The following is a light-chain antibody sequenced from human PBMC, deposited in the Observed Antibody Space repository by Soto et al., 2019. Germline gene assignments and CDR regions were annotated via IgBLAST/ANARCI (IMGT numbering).Light chain of an antibody. CDR1: QSISSN. CDR3: QQSSDWPPIT. CDR2: GAS. Sequence: EIVMTQSPGTLYVSPGERATLSCRASQSISSNLVWYQQRPGQPPRLLIYGASTRATGIPARFSGSGSGTEFTLTISSLQSEDFAVYYCQQSSDWPPITFGQGTRLEVK. V-gene: IGKV3-15*01. J-gene: IGKJ5*01.